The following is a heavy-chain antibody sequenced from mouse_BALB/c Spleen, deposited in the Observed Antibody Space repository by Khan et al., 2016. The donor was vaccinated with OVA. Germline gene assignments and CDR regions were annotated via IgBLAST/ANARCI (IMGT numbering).Heavy chain of an antibody. Sequence: QVQLKQSGPDLVAPSQSLSITCSVSGFSLTSFAIHWVRQPPGKGLEWLVVIWSDGRTTYNSSLKSRLSISKDNSKSQVFLKINSLQTDDTAMYYCARHKFPLYMDSWGQGTSVTVSS. V-gene: IGHV2-6-2*01. CDR3: ARHKFPLYMDS. CDR2: IWSDGRT. J-gene: IGHJ4*01. CDR1: GFSLTSFA. D-gene: IGHD2-12*01.